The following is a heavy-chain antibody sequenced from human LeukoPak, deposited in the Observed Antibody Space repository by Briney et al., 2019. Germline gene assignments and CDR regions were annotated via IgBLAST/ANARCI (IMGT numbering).Heavy chain of an antibody. CDR1: GFTFSSSW. CDR3: ARDIVGSGFAY. CDR2: IKTDGSTT. D-gene: IGHD2-15*01. J-gene: IGHJ4*02. Sequence: GGSLRLSCAVSGFTFSSSWMHWVRQAPGKGLVWVSHIKTDGSTTAYADSVKGRFTISRDNAKNTLYLQMNSLRAEDTAVYYCARDIVGSGFAYWGQGTLVPVSS. V-gene: IGHV3-74*01.